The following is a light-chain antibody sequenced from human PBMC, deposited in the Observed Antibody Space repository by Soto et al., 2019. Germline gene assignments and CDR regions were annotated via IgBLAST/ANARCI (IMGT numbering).Light chain of an antibody. CDR3: QSYDSSLSAVV. Sequence: QSVLTQPPSVSGAPGQRVTISCTGSSSNIGAGYDAHWYQHLPGTAPKLLIYGNTNRPSGVPDRFSGSKSGTSASLAITGLQAEDEADYYCQSYDSSLSAVVFGGGTKVTVL. CDR1: SSNIGAGYD. CDR2: GNT. J-gene: IGLJ2*01. V-gene: IGLV1-40*01.